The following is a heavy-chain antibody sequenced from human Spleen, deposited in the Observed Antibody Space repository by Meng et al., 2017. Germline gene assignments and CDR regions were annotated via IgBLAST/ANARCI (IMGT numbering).Heavy chain of an antibody. D-gene: IGHD4-11*01. CDR3: ARGTTTMAHDFDY. Sequence: QVQLQQWGAGLLKPSETLSLTCVVSGGSFSDYYWSWIRQPPGKGLEWIGEINHSGSTNYNPSLESRATISVDTSQNSLSLKLSSVTAADSAVYYCARGTTTMAHDFDYWGQGTLVTVSS. CDR1: GGSFSDYY. J-gene: IGHJ4*02. V-gene: IGHV4-34*01. CDR2: INHSGST.